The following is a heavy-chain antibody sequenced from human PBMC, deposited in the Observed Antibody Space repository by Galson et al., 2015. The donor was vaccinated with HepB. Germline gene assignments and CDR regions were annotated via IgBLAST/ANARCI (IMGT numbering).Heavy chain of an antibody. D-gene: IGHD3-22*01. CDR2: INPSGGST. CDR1: GYSFTSNY. Sequence: SVKVSCKASGYSFTSNYIHWVRQAPGQGLEWMGMINPSGGSTSYAQKFQGRVTMTRDTSTSTAYMRLSSLRSEDTAVYYCARGASSDKKALHYYFGLDVWGQGTTVTVSS. J-gene: IGHJ6*02. V-gene: IGHV1-46*01. CDR3: ARGASSDKKALHYYFGLDV.